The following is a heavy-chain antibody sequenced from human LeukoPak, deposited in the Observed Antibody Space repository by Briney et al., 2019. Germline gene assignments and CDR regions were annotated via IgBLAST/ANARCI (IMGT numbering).Heavy chain of an antibody. CDR3: VRTDRTGDPLDY. V-gene: IGHV5-51*01. J-gene: IGHJ4*02. Sequence: GESLKISCKVSGYRFTNYWIGLVRQMPGKGLEWVGIIYPGDSDTQYSPSFQGQVTISADKSISTAYLRWSSLKASDTAMYYCVRTDRTGDPLDYWGQGTLVTVSS. CDR1: GYRFTNYW. D-gene: IGHD7-27*01. CDR2: IYPGDSDT.